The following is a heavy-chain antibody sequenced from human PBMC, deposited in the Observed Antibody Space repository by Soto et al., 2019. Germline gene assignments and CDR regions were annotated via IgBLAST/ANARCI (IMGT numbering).Heavy chain of an antibody. J-gene: IGHJ5*02. Sequence: PSETLSLTCAVSGGSISSSNWWSWVRQPPGKGLEWIGEIYHSGSTNYNPSLKSRVTISVDKSKNQFSLKLGSVTAADTAVYYCASTAPTVTTSNWFDPWGQGTLVTVSS. D-gene: IGHD4-4*01. V-gene: IGHV4-4*02. CDR3: ASTAPTVTTSNWFDP. CDR2: IYHSGST. CDR1: GGSISSSNW.